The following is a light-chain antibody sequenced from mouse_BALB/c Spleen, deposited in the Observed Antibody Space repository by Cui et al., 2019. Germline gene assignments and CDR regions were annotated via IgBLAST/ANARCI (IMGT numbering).Light chain of an antibody. CDR2: AAT. Sequence: DIQLTQAPDSLSVSVAETVTITCRASENIYSNFAWYQQKQGKSPQLLVYAATNLADGVPSRFSGSGSGTQYSLKINSLQSEDFGSYYCQHFWGTPYTFGGGTKLEIK. V-gene: IGKV12-46*01. CDR3: QHFWGTPYT. J-gene: IGKJ2*01. CDR1: ENIYSN.